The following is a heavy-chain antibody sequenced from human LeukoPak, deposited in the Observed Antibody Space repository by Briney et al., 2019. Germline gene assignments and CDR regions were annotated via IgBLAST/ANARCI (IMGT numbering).Heavy chain of an antibody. CDR3: AKGGGYSGDHVSDY. V-gene: IGHV3-23*01. CDR1: GFTFSSFA. J-gene: IGHJ4*02. CDR2: LSGSGAGT. Sequence: GGSLRLSCAASGFTFSSFAMSWVRQAPGKGLEWVSSLSGSGAGTNYADSVKGWFTISRDNSKNTLYLQMNSLRAADTAVYYCAKGGGYSGDHVSDYWGQGILVTVSS. D-gene: IGHD4-17*01.